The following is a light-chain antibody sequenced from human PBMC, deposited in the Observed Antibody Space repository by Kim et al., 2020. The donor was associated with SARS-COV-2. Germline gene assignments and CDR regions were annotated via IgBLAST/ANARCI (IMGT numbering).Light chain of an antibody. CDR3: QQYDNLPYT. CDR1: QDISNY. V-gene: IGKV1-33*01. Sequence: DIQMTQSPSSLSASVGDRVTITCQASQDISNYLNWYQQKPGKAPKLLIYDASNLETVVPSRFSGSGSGTDFTFTISSLQPEDIATYYCQQYDNLPYTFGQGTKLEI. J-gene: IGKJ2*01. CDR2: DAS.